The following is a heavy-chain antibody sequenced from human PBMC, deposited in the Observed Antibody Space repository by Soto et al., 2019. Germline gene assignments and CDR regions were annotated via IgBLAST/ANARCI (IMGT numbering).Heavy chain of an antibody. CDR3: ARDVWELLRGFDP. V-gene: IGHV3-23*01. Sequence: EVQLLESGGGLVQPGGSLRLSCAVSGFTFSNYAMSWVRQAPGKGLEWVSAISGSGNSTNYADSVKGRFTISRDNSKNTVYLQINSLRAEDTAVYYCARDVWELLRGFDPWGQGTLVTVSS. D-gene: IGHD1-26*01. CDR2: ISGSGNST. CDR1: GFTFSNYA. J-gene: IGHJ5*02.